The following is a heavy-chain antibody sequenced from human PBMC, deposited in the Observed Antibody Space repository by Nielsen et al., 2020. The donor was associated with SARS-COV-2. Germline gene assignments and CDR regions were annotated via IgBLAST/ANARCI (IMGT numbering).Heavy chain of an antibody. CDR3: ARDIAAAGYYYYGMDV. D-gene: IGHD6-13*01. CDR1: GFTFSDYY. CDR2: ISSSSSYT. J-gene: IGHJ6*02. V-gene: IGHV3-11*05. Sequence: GESPKTSCAASGFTFSDYYMSWIRQAPGKGLEWVSYISSSSSYTNYADSVKGRVTISTDNAKNSLYLQMNSLRAEDTAVYYCARDIAAAGYYYYGMDVWGQGTTVTVSS.